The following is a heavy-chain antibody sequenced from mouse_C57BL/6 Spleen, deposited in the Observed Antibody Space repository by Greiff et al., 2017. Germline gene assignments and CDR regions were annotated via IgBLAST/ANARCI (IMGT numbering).Heavy chain of an antibody. Sequence: VQVVESGAELVRPGASVKLSCKASGYTFTDYYINWVKQRPGQGLEWIARIYPGSGNTYYNEKFKGKATLTAEKSSSTAYMQLSSLTSEDSAVYYCAREAYQGYDYFDYWGQGTTLTVSS. CDR2: IYPGSGNT. CDR1: GYTFTDYY. V-gene: IGHV1-76*01. J-gene: IGHJ2*01. CDR3: AREAYQGYDYFDY. D-gene: IGHD1-2*01.